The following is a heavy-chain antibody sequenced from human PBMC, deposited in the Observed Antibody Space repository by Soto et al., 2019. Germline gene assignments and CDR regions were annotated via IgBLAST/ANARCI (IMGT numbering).Heavy chain of an antibody. CDR3: ARALLSGWNAYYFDY. CDR1: GGSISSYY. D-gene: IGHD6-19*01. J-gene: IGHJ4*02. V-gene: IGHV4-59*01. Sequence: SETLSLTCTVSGGSISSYYWSWIRQPPGKGLEWIGYIYYSGSTNYNPSLKSRVTISVDTSKNQFSLKLSSVTAADTAVYYCARALLSGWNAYYFDYWGQGTLVTV. CDR2: IYYSGST.